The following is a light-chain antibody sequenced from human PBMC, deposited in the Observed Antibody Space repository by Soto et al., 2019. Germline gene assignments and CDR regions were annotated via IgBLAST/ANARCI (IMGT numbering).Light chain of an antibody. J-gene: IGKJ4*01. Sequence: DIQVTQSPSSLSASVGDRVTITCQASQDIRNYLNWYQQKPGKAPRLLIYDASNLQPGVPFRFSGSGSGTDFSFTITSLQPEDLATYSCQQYHSLPLTFGGGTTVDI. V-gene: IGKV1-33*01. CDR3: QQYHSLPLT. CDR1: QDIRNY. CDR2: DAS.